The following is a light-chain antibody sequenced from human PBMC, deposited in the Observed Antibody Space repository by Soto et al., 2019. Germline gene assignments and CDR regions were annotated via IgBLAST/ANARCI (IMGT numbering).Light chain of an antibody. CDR3: GTWDSSLCAVV. CDR2: DNN. CDR1: SSNIGNNY. J-gene: IGLJ2*01. Sequence: QSVLTQPPSVSAAPGQKVTISCSGSSSNIGNNYVSWYQQLPGTAPKLLIYDNNKRPSGIPDRFSGSKSGTSATLGITGLQTGDEADYYCGTWDSSLCAVVFGGGTQLTVL. V-gene: IGLV1-51*01.